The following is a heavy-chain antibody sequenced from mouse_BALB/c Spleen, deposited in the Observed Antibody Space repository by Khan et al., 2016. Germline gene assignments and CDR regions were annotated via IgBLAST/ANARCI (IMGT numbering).Heavy chain of an antibody. CDR3: SSRYGGGYVEFAY. V-gene: IGHV1S34*01. J-gene: IGHJ3*01. CDR2: ITPYNGAT. CDR1: GYSFTGYY. D-gene: IGHD1-1*01. Sequence: LVKPGASVEISCKASGYSFTGYYMHWVKQSHGKSLEWIGYITPYNGATSYNQKFKGKATFTVDTSSSTAYMQFNSLTSEDSAVFYFSSRYGGGYVEFAYWGQGTLVTVSA.